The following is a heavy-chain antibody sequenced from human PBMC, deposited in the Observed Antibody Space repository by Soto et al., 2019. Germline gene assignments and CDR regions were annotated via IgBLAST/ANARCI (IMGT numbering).Heavy chain of an antibody. CDR1: GYSFTSYW. Sequence: PGESLKISCKASGYSFTSYWIGWVRQMSGKGLEWMGIIYPGDSDTRYSPSFQGLVTMSADKSVTTAYLEWSSVKASDTAMYYCARLVLLRYFDWLTYDPLFDPWGQGTLVTVS. CDR3: ARLVLLRYFDWLTYDPLFDP. CDR2: IYPGDSDT. V-gene: IGHV5-51*01. D-gene: IGHD3-9*01. J-gene: IGHJ5*02.